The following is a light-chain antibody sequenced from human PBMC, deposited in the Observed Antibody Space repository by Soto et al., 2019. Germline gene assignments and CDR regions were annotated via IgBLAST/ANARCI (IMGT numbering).Light chain of an antibody. V-gene: IGKV1-39*01. CDR3: QQSYSTPQT. CDR2: AAS. CDR1: QSISSY. J-gene: IGKJ1*01. Sequence: DIQMTQSPSSLSASVGDRVTITCRASQSISSYLNWYQQKPGKAPKLLIYAASSLQSGVPSRFSGSGSGTDFTLTISSLQPEDFGTYYCQQSYSTPQTFGQGTKVDNK.